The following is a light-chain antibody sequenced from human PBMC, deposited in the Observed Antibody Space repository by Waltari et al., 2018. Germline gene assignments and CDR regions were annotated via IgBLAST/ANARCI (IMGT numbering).Light chain of an antibody. CDR2: GNS. Sequence: QSVLTQPPSVSGAPGQSVTISCTGNSSNIGDGYDIHWYPQLPGTAPKLLIYGNSNRPSGVPARFSGSKSGTSASLAITGLQAEDEADYYCQSYDNNPYVVFGGGTKLTVL. V-gene: IGLV1-40*01. CDR3: QSYDNNPYVV. J-gene: IGLJ2*01. CDR1: SSNIGDGYD.